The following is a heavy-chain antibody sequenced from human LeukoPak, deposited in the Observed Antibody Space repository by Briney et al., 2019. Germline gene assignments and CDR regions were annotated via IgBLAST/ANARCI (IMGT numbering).Heavy chain of an antibody. D-gene: IGHD4-23*01. CDR3: ARAGVTPGGYFDY. V-gene: IGHV3-21*01. CDR1: GFTFSSYS. CDR2: ISSSSSYI. Sequence: GGSLRLSCAASGFTFSSYSMNWVRQAPGKGLEWVSSISSSSSYIYYADSVKGRFTISRDNAKNSLYLQMNSLRAEDTAVYYCARAGVTPGGYFDYWGQGTLVTVSS. J-gene: IGHJ4*02.